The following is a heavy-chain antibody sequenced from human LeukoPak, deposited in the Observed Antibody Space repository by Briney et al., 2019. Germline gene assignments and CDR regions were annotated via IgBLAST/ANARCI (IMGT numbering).Heavy chain of an antibody. D-gene: IGHD3-10*01. CDR3: ARAGGPEGWFDP. CDR2: INSDGSGT. J-gene: IGHJ5*02. V-gene: IGHV3-74*03. CDR1: GFTFSRYW. Sequence: GGSLRLACAASGFTFSRYWMHWVRQAPGKGLVWVSRINSDGSGTMYADSVKGRFTISRDNAKNTLYLQMNSLRAEDTAVYYCARAGGPEGWFDPWGQGTLVTVSS.